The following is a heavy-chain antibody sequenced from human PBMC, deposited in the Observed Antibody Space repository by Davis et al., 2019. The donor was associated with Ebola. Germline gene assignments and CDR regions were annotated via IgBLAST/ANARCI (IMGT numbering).Heavy chain of an antibody. V-gene: IGHV3-21*01. CDR1: GFTFSTYS. J-gene: IGHJ4*02. CDR2: ISSDSDYI. CDR3: TRDFDWYEGY. Sequence: GESLKISCAASGFTFSTYSMSWVRQAPGKALEWVSSISSDSDYIYYADSAKGRFTISRDNAKNSLFLQMNSLRAEDTAVYYCTRDFDWYEGYWGQGTLVTVSS. D-gene: IGHD3-9*01.